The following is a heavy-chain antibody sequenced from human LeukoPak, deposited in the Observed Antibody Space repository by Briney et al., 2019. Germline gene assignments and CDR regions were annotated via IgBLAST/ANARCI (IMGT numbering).Heavy chain of an antibody. V-gene: IGHV3-7*01. CDR2: INRDGSEK. CDR3: AKDGDYYDSSGYYSPFDY. Sequence: GGSRRLSCAASRFTFSAYWMSWVRQAPGKGLEWVANINRDGSEKYSVDSVKGRFTISRDNSKNTLYLQMNSLRAEDTAVYYCAKDGDYYDSSGYYSPFDYWGQGTLVTVSS. J-gene: IGHJ4*02. CDR1: RFTFSAYW. D-gene: IGHD3-22*01.